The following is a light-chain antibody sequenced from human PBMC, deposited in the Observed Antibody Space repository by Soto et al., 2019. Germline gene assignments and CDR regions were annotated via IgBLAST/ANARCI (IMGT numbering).Light chain of an antibody. CDR1: QSVSSSY. CDR2: GAS. V-gene: IGKV3-20*01. J-gene: IGKJ2*01. Sequence: EIVLTQSPGTLSLSPGERATLSCRASQSVSSSYLAWYQQKPGQAPRLLIYGASSRATGIPDRFSGSGSGTDVTLTISRLEPEDFAVYYCQQYGSSLYTFGQGTKVEIK. CDR3: QQYGSSLYT.